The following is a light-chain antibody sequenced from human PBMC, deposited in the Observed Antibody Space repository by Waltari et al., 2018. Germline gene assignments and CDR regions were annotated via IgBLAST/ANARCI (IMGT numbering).Light chain of an antibody. CDR1: LSVNPY. V-gene: IGKV1-39*01. CDR2: AAS. Sequence: DIQMTQSPSSLSASVGDRVTITCRASLSVNPYLNWYQQKPGKAPKLLIYAASSLQSGVPSRFSGSGSETDFSLTISSLQAEDSATYYCQQSHSSPYTFGQGTKLEIK. CDR3: QQSHSSPYT. J-gene: IGKJ2*01.